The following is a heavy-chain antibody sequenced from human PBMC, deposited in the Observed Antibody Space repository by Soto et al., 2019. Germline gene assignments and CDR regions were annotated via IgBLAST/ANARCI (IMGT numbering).Heavy chain of an antibody. D-gene: IGHD5-12*01. V-gene: IGHV1-46*01. CDR3: ARVYCGYDLYYDY. J-gene: IGHJ4*02. CDR2: INPSGGRT. CDR1: GYTFTSYY. Sequence: QVQLVQSGAEVTKPGASVKVSCKASGYTFTSYYMHWVRQAPGQGLAWKGIINPSGGRTNYQQKFQGGGTMARDTSTSTAYMELSSLRSEDTAVYYCARVYCGYDLYYDYWGQGTMVTVSS.